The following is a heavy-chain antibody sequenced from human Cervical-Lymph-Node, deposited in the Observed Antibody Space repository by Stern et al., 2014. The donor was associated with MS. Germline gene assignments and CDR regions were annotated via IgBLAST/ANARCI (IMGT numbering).Heavy chain of an antibody. J-gene: IGHJ4*02. D-gene: IGHD2-2*01. Sequence: VQLVQSGAELKKPGSSVRVSCQASGATFSSFAINWVRQAPGQGLEWMGDVVPMFGIPNYAQKFQGRLTISADEATHTAYMELTDLQSEDTAMYYCAREQGPEMPVFDCWGQGTPVTVS. CDR1: GATFSSFA. V-gene: IGHV1-69*01. CDR3: AREQGPEMPVFDC. CDR2: VVPMFGIP.